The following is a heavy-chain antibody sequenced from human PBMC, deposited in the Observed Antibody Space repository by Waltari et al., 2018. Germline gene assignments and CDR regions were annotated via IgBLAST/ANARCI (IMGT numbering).Heavy chain of an antibody. CDR2: INPNSGVT. CDR3: ARVGAYGSGTYLSY. J-gene: IGHJ4*02. V-gene: IGHV1-2*02. Sequence: QVQVVQSGAEVEKPGASVRVSCKTSGYTFTAYSIHWLRQAPGQGLEWMGWINPNSGVTVYAQKFQGRVTMTRDTSISTAYMGLSRLTSDDTAVYYCARVGAYGSGTYLSYWGQGTLVTVAS. D-gene: IGHD3-10*01. CDR1: GYTFTAYS.